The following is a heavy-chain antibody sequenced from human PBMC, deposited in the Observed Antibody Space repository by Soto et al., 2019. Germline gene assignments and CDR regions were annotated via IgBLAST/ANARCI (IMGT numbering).Heavy chain of an antibody. Sequence: VQLVESGGGVVQPGRSLRLSCAASGFTFSDYAMHWVRQAPGKGLEWVAVVSHDGRNTHYADSVKGRFTISRDSSKNTVSLEFTSLRAEDTAVYYCARGGRQGLGTSDFNYWGQGALGTVSS. D-gene: IGHD6-19*01. J-gene: IGHJ4*02. CDR3: ARGGRQGLGTSDFNY. CDR1: GFTFSDYA. V-gene: IGHV3-30*03. CDR2: VSHDGRNT.